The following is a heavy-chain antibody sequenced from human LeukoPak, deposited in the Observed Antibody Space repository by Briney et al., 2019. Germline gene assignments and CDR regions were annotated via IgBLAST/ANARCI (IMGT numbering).Heavy chain of an antibody. D-gene: IGHD3-22*01. CDR1: GGSISSGDYY. CDR3: ARVHYDRSSIDY. V-gene: IGHV4-30-4*01. Sequence: SQTLSLTCTVSGGSISSGDYYWSWIRQPPGKGLEWIGYIYYSGSTYYNPSLKSRVTISADTSKNQFSLKLSSVTAAVTAVYYCARVHYDRSSIDYWGQGTLVTVSS. J-gene: IGHJ4*02. CDR2: IYYSGST.